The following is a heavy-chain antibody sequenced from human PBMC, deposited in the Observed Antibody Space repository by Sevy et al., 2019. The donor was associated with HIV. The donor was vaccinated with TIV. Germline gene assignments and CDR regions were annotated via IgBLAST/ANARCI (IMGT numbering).Heavy chain of an antibody. V-gene: IGHV3-30-3*01. J-gene: IGHJ6*02. Sequence: GGSLRLSCAASGFTFSSYAMHWVRQAPGKGLEWVAVIPYDGSNKYYADSVKGRFTISRDNSKNTLYLQMNSLRAEDTAVYYCARGGQGDYYGMDVWGQGTTVTVSS. CDR3: ARGGQGDYYGMDV. CDR2: IPYDGSNK. CDR1: GFTFSSYA.